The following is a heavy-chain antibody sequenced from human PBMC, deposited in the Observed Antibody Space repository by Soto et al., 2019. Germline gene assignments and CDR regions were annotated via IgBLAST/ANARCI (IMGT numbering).Heavy chain of an antibody. CDR3: AKDGGQWLTLLDS. CDR2: MSFDGSNQ. Sequence: GGSLRLSCAASGFTFSSYVMHWVRQSPGKGLEWVAMMSFDGSNQYYGESVKGRFTISRDKTNNTLYLQMSSLRPEDTAVYFCAKDGGQWLTLLDSWGQGTLVTVSS. CDR1: GFTFSSYV. D-gene: IGHD6-19*01. J-gene: IGHJ4*02. V-gene: IGHV3-30*18.